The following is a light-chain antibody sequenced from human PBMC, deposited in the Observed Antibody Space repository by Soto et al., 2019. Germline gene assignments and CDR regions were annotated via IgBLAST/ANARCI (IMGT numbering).Light chain of an antibody. V-gene: IGKV1-5*03. CDR3: QQYNRPYT. CDR2: QAS. CDR1: QSISNW. J-gene: IGKJ2*01. Sequence: DIQMTQSPSTLSASVGDRVTITCRASQSISNWLAWYQQKPGKAPKLLIYQASTLESGVPSRFSSSGSGTQFTLTISRLQPDDFTAYYCQQYNRPYTFGQGTRLEI.